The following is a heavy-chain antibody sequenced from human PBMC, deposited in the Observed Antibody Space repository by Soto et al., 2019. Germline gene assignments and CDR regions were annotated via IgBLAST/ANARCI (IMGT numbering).Heavy chain of an antibody. CDR1: GFTFSSYA. CDR3: ANDDSSGDYPNWFDP. CDR2: ISGSGGST. Sequence: EVQLLESGGGLGQPGGSLRLSCAASGFTFSSYAMSWVRQAPGKVLEWVSAISGSGGSTDYADSVKGLFTIARDNSKNTLELHMNSLRAEDTAVYYCANDDSSGDYPNWFDPWGQGTLVIVAS. V-gene: IGHV3-23*01. J-gene: IGHJ5*02. D-gene: IGHD3-22*01.